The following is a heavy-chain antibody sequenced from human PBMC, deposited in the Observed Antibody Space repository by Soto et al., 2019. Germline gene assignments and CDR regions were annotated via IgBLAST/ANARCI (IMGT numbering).Heavy chain of an antibody. J-gene: IGHJ6*02. Sequence: ASVKVSCKASGYTFTSYGISWVRQAPGQGLEWMGWISAYNGNTNYAQKLQGRVTMTTDTSTSTAYMELRSLRSDDTALYYCASTYSSSSDSSAAYYYYGMDVWGQGTTVTVSS. CDR1: GYTFTSYG. D-gene: IGHD6-6*01. CDR3: ASTYSSSSDSSAAYYYYGMDV. CDR2: ISAYNGNT. V-gene: IGHV1-18*01.